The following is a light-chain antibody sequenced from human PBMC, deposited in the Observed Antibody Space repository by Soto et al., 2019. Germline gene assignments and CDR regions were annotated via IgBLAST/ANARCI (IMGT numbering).Light chain of an antibody. Sequence: EIVMRQSPATLSVYPGERATLSCRASQSVSSNLAWYQQKPGQAPRLLICGASSRATGIPVRFSGSGSGTEFTLTISSLQSEDFAVYYCQQYNNWPLTFGQGTLLEI. CDR3: QQYNNWPLT. V-gene: IGKV3-15*01. J-gene: IGKJ5*01. CDR1: QSVSSN. CDR2: GAS.